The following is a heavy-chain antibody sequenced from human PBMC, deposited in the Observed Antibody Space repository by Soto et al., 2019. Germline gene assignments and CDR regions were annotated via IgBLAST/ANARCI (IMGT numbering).Heavy chain of an antibody. CDR2: INHSGST. CDR1: GGSFSGYY. J-gene: IGHJ4*02. Sequence: SETLSLTCAVYGGSFSGYYWSWIRQPPGKGLEWIGEINHSGSTNYNPSLKSRVTISVDTSKNQFSLNLSSVAAADTAVYYCARHKWLAFCDYWGQGALVTVSS. CDR3: ARHKWLAFCDY. V-gene: IGHV4-34*01. D-gene: IGHD6-19*01.